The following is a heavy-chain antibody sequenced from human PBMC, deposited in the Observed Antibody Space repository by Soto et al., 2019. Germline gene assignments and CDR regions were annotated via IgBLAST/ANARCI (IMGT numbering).Heavy chain of an antibody. CDR3: ARDQNIAVAGPYYYYGMDV. Sequence: SETLSLTCTVSGGSISSYYWSWIRQPAGKGLEWIGRIYTSGSTNYNPSLKSRVTMSVDTSKNQFSLKLSSVTAADTAVYYCARDQNIAVAGPYYYYGMDVWGQGTTVTVSS. V-gene: IGHV4-4*07. CDR1: GGSISSYY. J-gene: IGHJ6*02. D-gene: IGHD6-19*01. CDR2: IYTSGST.